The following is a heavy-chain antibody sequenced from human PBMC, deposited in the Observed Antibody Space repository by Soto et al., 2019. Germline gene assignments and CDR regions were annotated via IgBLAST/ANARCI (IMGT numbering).Heavy chain of an antibody. CDR1: GFTFSSYS. CDR3: ARDYGIDY. CDR2: ISSSSSTI. D-gene: IGHD4-17*01. V-gene: IGHV3-48*01. J-gene: IGHJ4*02. Sequence: PGGSLRLSCAASGFTFSSYSMNWVRQAPGKGLEWVSYISSSSSTIYYADSVKGRLTISRDNAKNSLYLQMNSLRAEDTAVYYCARDYGIDYWGQGTLVTVSS.